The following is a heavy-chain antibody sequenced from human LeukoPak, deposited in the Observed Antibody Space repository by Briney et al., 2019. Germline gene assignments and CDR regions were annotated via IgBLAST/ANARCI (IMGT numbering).Heavy chain of an antibody. V-gene: IGHV3-48*01. Sequence: GGSLRLSCAASGFTFSSYSMNWVRQAPGKGLEWVSYISSSSTIYYADSVKGRFTISRDNAKNSLYLQMNSLRADDTAVYYCARDMGGYYYYYGMDVWGQGTTVTVSS. CDR2: ISSSSTI. J-gene: IGHJ6*02. CDR3: ARDMGGYYYYYGMDV. CDR1: GFTFSSYS. D-gene: IGHD3-10*01.